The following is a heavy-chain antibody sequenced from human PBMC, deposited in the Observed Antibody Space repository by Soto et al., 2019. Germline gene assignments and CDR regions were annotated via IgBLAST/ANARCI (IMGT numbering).Heavy chain of an antibody. CDR2: IYYSGST. J-gene: IGHJ4*02. CDR1: GGSVSSGSYY. D-gene: IGHD2-15*01. V-gene: IGHV4-61*01. CDR3: ARAGYCSGGSCSFRFDY. Sequence: SETLSLTCTVSGGSVSSGSYYLSWIRQPPGTGLEWIGYIYYSGSTNYNPSLKSRVTISVDTSKNQFSLKLSSVTAADTAVYYCARAGYCSGGSCSFRFDYWGQGTLVTVSS.